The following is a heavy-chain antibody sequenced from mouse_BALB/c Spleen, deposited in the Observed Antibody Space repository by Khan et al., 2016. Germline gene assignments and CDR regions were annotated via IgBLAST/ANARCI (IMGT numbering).Heavy chain of an antibody. CDR3: AGVTTGDYFDY. V-gene: IGHV3-1*02. Sequence: VQLKESGPDLVKPSQSLSLTCTVTGYSIISGYSWHWIRQFPGNKLEWMAYIHYSGSTNYNPSLKSRISLTRDTSTNRFILKLNSVTTEDTATXYCAGVTTGDYFDYWGQGTTLTVSS. J-gene: IGHJ2*01. CDR2: IHYSGST. CDR1: GYSIISGYS. D-gene: IGHD2-12*01.